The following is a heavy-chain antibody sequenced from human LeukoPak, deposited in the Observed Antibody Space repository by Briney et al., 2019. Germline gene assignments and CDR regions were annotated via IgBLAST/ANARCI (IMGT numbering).Heavy chain of an antibody. D-gene: IGHD5-12*01. CDR1: GGSISSSSYY. V-gene: IGHV4-39*01. Sequence: SETLSLTCTVSGGSISSSSYYWGWIRQPPGKGLEWIGSIYYSGSTYYNPSLKSRVTISVDTSKNQFSLKLSSVTAADTAVYYCARHARSMGLRPFDYWGQGTLVTVSS. J-gene: IGHJ4*02. CDR2: IYYSGST. CDR3: ARHARSMGLRPFDY.